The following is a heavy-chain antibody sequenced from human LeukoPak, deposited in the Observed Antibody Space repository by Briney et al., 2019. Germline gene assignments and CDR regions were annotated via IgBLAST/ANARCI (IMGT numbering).Heavy chain of an antibody. CDR3: ARKYYDFWSGSPFMDV. CDR2: IYYSGNT. J-gene: IGHJ6*04. V-gene: IGHV4-39*07. Sequence: PSETLSLTCTVSGGSTSSHSFYWGWIRQPPGKGLEWIGSIYYSGNTYYNPSLKSRVTISVDTSKNQFSLKLSSVTAADTAVYYCARKYYDFWSGSPFMDVWGKGTTVTVSS. CDR1: GGSTSSHSFY. D-gene: IGHD3-3*01.